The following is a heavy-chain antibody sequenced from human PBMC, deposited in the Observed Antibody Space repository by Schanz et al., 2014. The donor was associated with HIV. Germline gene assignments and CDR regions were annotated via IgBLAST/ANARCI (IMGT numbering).Heavy chain of an antibody. J-gene: IGHJ4*02. Sequence: LESGGGLVQPGGSLRLSCAVSGFTFSNYAMTWVRQAPGKGLEWVSSISESGGRTYYADSVNGRFTISRDNSKNTLYLQMTTLRIDDTAVYYCAKPEYDSRGSSQSHFDYWGQGTLVTVSS. V-gene: IGHV3-23*01. D-gene: IGHD3-22*01. CDR3: AKPEYDSRGSSQSHFDY. CDR2: ISESGGRT. CDR1: GFTFSNYA.